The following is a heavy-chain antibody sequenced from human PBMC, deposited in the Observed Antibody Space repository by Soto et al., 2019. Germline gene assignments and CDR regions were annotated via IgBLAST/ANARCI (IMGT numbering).Heavy chain of an antibody. CDR3: ARQAHSDWARDAFAI. CDR1: GGSISRYY. J-gene: IGHJ3*02. V-gene: IGHV4-59*08. CDR2: IYYSGTT. Sequence: SETLSLTCTVSGGSISRYYWGWIRQPPGKELEWIGYIYYSGTTDYNPSLKSRVTISVDTSKIQFSLRLSSVTAADTAMYYCARQAHSDWARDAFAIWGQGIMVTVS. D-gene: IGHD6-19*01.